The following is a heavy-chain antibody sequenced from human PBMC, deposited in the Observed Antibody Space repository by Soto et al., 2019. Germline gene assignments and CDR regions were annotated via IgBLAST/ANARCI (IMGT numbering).Heavy chain of an antibody. CDR1: GFTFDDYA. D-gene: IGHD6-13*01. J-gene: IGHJ6*02. V-gene: IGHV3-9*01. CDR2: ISWNSGTI. CDR3: AKDMRGGSSSSRYYYGLDV. Sequence: EVQLVESGGGLVQPGRSLRLSCAASGFTFDDYAMHWVRQAPGKGLEWVSGISWNSGTIVYADSVKGRFTISRDNAXXXLXXQMNSLRGEDTALYYCAKDMRGGSSSSRYYYGLDVWGQGTTVTVSS.